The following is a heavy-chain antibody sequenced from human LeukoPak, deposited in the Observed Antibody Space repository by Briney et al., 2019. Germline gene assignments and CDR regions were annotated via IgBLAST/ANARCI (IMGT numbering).Heavy chain of an antibody. J-gene: IGHJ4*02. CDR3: ARRVVGSYFMVRNF. CDR2: IYHSGST. D-gene: IGHD2-15*01. CDR1: GGSISSSNW. V-gene: IGHV4-4*01. Sequence: PSETLSLTCAVSGGSISSSNWWSGVRQPPGKGLEWIGEIYHSGSTNYNPSLKRRVTISVDKSKNQFSLKLSSVTAADTAVYCCARRVVGSYFMVRNFWGQGTLVTVSS.